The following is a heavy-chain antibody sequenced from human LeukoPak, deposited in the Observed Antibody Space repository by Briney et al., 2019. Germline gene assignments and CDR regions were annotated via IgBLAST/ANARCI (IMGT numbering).Heavy chain of an antibody. V-gene: IGHV1-18*01. Sequence: ASVTVSCKASGYTYTSYGISWVRQDPGQGLEWMGWISAYNGNTNYAQKLQGRVTMTTDTSTSTAYMELRSLRSDDTAVYYCARVENDYGDSDYFDYWGQGTLVTVSS. D-gene: IGHD4-17*01. CDR3: ARVENDYGDSDYFDY. CDR1: GYTYTSYG. J-gene: IGHJ4*02. CDR2: ISAYNGNT.